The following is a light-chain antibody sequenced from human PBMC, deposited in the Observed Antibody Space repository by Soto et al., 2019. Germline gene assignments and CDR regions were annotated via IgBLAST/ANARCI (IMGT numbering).Light chain of an antibody. V-gene: IGLV2-14*01. Sequence: QSVLTQPASVSGSPGQSITISCTGTSSDLGSYDYVSWHQQHPGKAPKLIIYDVNNRPSGVSSRFSGSKSGNTASLTISGLQTEDEADYYCCSFSTSGTHVFGTGTKVTVL. CDR1: SSDLGSYDY. J-gene: IGLJ1*01. CDR2: DVN. CDR3: CSFSTSGTHV.